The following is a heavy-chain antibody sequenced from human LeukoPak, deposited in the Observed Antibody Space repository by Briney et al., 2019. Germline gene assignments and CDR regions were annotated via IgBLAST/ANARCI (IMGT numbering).Heavy chain of an antibody. V-gene: IGHV3-11*01. Sequence: PGGSLRLSCAASGFTFSDYYMSWIRQAPGKGLEWVSYISSSGSTIYYADSVKGRITISRDNAKNSLYLQMNSLRAEDTAVYYCARHDYGDSDHVDYWGQGTLVTVSS. J-gene: IGHJ4*02. D-gene: IGHD4-17*01. CDR3: ARHDYGDSDHVDY. CDR2: ISSSGSTI. CDR1: GFTFSDYY.